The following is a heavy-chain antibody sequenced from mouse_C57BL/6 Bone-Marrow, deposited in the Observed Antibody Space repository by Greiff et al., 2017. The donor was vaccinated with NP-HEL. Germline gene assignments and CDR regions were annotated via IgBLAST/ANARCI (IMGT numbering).Heavy chain of an antibody. CDR3: ASNYDYGYAMDY. D-gene: IGHD2-4*01. CDR1: GFTFSDYY. V-gene: IGHV5-12*01. J-gene: IGHJ4*01. Sequence: DVMLVESGGGLVQPGGSLKLSCAASGFTFSDYYMYWVRQTPEKRLEWVAYISNGGGSTYYPDTVKGRFTISRDTAKNTLYLQMSRLKSEDTAMYYCASNYDYGYAMDYWGQGTSVTVSS. CDR2: ISNGGGST.